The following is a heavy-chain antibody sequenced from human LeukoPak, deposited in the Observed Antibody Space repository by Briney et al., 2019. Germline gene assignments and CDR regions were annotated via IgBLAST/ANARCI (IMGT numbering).Heavy chain of an antibody. CDR1: GGTIGTYY. V-gene: IGHV4-59*08. J-gene: IGHJ4*02. Sequence: PSETLSLTCTVSGGTIGTYYWSWIRQPPGKGLEYLGNIYHTGTTSYNPSLKSRVTISVDTSKNQFSLRLSSVTAADTALYYCARSPGLGYSGGSCHFDYWGQGMLVTVSS. CDR2: IYHTGTT. D-gene: IGHD2-15*01. CDR3: ARSPGLGYSGGSCHFDY.